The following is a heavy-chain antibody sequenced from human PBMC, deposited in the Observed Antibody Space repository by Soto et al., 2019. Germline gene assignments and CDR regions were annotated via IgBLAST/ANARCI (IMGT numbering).Heavy chain of an antibody. J-gene: IGHJ5*02. CDR2: IDPSDSYT. CDR1: GYSFTSYW. CDR3: AIHRSGVVVLNWFDP. Sequence: GESLKISCKGSGYSFTSYWISWVRQMPGKGLEWMGRIDPSDSYTNYSPPFQGHVTISADKSISTAYLQWSSLKASDTAMYYCAIHRSGVVVLNWFDPWGQGTLVTVSS. D-gene: IGHD2-15*01. V-gene: IGHV5-10-1*01.